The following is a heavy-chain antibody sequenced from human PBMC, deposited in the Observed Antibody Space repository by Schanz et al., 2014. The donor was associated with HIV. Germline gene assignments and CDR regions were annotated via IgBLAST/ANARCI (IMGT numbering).Heavy chain of an antibody. V-gene: IGHV3-30*03. CDR3: ARVPRWLQPHFDY. CDR1: GGTFSAHA. J-gene: IGHJ4*02. Sequence: QVQLVESGGGMVLPGTSLRLSCAASGGTFSAHAFHWVRQAPGRGLEWVALISHDGSNKYYADSVKGRFTISRDNAKNSLFLQMNSLRAEDTAVYYCARVPRWLQPHFDYWGQGILVTVSS. D-gene: IGHD5-12*01. CDR2: ISHDGSNK.